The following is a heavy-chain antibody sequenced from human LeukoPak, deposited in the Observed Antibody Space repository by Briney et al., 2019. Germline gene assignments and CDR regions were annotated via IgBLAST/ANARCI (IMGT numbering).Heavy chain of an antibody. Sequence: ASVKVSCKVSGYTLTELSMHWVRQAPGKGLEWMGGFDPEDGETIYAQKFQGRVTMTEDTSTDTAYMELSSLRSEDTAVYYCATSGVSVVVPAAMGNRFDPWGQGTLVTVSS. CDR2: FDPEDGET. D-gene: IGHD2-2*01. J-gene: IGHJ5*02. V-gene: IGHV1-24*01. CDR3: ATSGVSVVVPAAMGNRFDP. CDR1: GYTLTELS.